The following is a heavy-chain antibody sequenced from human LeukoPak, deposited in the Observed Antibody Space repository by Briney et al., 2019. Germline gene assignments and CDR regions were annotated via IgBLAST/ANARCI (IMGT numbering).Heavy chain of an antibody. CDR2: INHSGST. J-gene: IGHJ4*02. CDR3: ARGGVETPTVPATDY. V-gene: IGHV4-39*07. Sequence: SETLSLTCTVSGGSISSGGYYWSWIRQPPGKGLEWIGEINHSGSTNYNPSLKSRVTISVDTSKNQFSLKLSSVTAADTAVYYCARGGVETPTVPATDYWGQGTLVTVSS. CDR1: GGSISSGGYY. D-gene: IGHD3-10*01.